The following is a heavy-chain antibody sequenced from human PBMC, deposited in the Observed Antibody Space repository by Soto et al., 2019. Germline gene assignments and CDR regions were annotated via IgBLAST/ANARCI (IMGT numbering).Heavy chain of an antibody. J-gene: IGHJ6*03. Sequence: ASVKVSCKASGYTFTSYDINWVRQATGQGLEWMGWMNPNSGNTGYAQKFQGRVTMTRNTSRSTAYMELSSLRSEDTAVYYCARGRIAVADTGDYYYMDVWGKGTTVTVSS. D-gene: IGHD6-19*01. CDR2: MNPNSGNT. CDR3: ARGRIAVADTGDYYYMDV. CDR1: GYTFTSYD. V-gene: IGHV1-8*01.